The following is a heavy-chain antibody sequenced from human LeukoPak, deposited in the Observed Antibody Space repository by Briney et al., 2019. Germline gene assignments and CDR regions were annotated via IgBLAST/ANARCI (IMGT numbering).Heavy chain of an antibody. CDR3: AKTHYDLLDV. J-gene: IGHJ6*02. V-gene: IGHV3-23*01. D-gene: IGHD5-12*01. CDR1: GLTFSSYA. CDR2: MNIGSGAT. Sequence: GGSLRLSCAASGLTFSSYAMSWARRPPGKGLEWVSAMNIGSGATFYRDSVRGRFTISRDDSKSTLYLQMNSLRAEDTGTYYCAKTHYDLLDVWGQGTTVTVSS.